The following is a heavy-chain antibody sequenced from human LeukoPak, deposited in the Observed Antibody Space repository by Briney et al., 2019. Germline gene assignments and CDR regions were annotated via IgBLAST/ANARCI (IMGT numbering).Heavy chain of an antibody. V-gene: IGHV3-30*02. CDR3: AKGVYYYDSSGQYYFDY. CDR2: IRFDGSNE. D-gene: IGHD3-22*01. Sequence: GGSLTLSCAAAGFTFSTYAMHWVRQAPGKGLDWVAFIRFDGSNEYYADSVKGRFTISRDNPSNTLYLQMNSLRAEDTAVYYCAKGVYYYDSSGQYYFDYWGQGTLVTVSS. CDR1: GFTFSTYA. J-gene: IGHJ4*02.